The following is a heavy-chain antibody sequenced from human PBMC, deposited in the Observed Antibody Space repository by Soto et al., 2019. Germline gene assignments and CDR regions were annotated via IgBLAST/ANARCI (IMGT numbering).Heavy chain of an antibody. J-gene: IGHJ6*02. D-gene: IGHD3-22*01. Sequence: ASVKVSCKASGYTFTNSGISWVRQAPGQGLEWMGWIGAYNGHTKYAQKLQGRVTMTTDTSTSTAYMELRSLKSDDTAVYYCAREDYYDSSGYLPVRYYYGMDVWGQGTTVTVS. CDR1: GYTFTNSG. CDR2: IGAYNGHT. V-gene: IGHV1-18*01. CDR3: AREDYYDSSGYLPVRYYYGMDV.